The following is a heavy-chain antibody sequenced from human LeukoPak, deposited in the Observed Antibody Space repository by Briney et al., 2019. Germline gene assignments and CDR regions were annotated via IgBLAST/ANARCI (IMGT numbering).Heavy chain of an antibody. CDR3: AREKSGSY. V-gene: IGHV3-9*01. D-gene: IGHD1-26*01. Sequence: GGSLRLSCAASGFSFDECAMHWVRQAPGKGLEWVSGISWNSGSMGYADSVKGRFTISRDNAKNSLYLQMTSLRAEDTALYYCAREKSGSYWGQGTLVTVSS. CDR2: ISWNSGSM. CDR1: GFSFDECA. J-gene: IGHJ4*02.